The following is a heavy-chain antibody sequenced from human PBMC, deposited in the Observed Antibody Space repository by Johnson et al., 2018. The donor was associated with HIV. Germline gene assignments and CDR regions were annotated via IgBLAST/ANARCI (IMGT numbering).Heavy chain of an antibody. CDR1: GFSFSDYG. CDR2: IWYDGSKK. Sequence: QVQLVESGGGVVRPGRSLRLSCAASGFSFSDYGMHWVRQAPGKGLEWVAVIWYDGSKKYYVDSVKGRFTISRDSSKNTLYLQMNSLRAEDTAVYYCAITSRTDAFDIWGQGTMVTVSS. J-gene: IGHJ3*02. V-gene: IGHV3-33*01. CDR3: AITSRTDAFDI. D-gene: IGHD1-1*01.